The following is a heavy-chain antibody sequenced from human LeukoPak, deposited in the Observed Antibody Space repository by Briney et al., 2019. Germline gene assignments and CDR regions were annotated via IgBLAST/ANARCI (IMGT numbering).Heavy chain of an antibody. Sequence: SETLSLTCAVSGGSINSTTWWSWVRQPPGKGLEWIGEIYHTGGTNYNPSLKSRVTISVDTSRNQFSLKLSSVTAADTAVYYCASAAEGIVGATLDYWGQGTLVTVSS. J-gene: IGHJ4*02. CDR1: GGSINSTTW. CDR2: IYHTGGT. V-gene: IGHV4-4*02. D-gene: IGHD1-26*01. CDR3: ASAAEGIVGATLDY.